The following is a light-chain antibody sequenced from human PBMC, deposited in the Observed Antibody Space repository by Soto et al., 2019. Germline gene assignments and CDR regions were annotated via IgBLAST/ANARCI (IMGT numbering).Light chain of an antibody. CDR3: GTWDSSLSAHWV. J-gene: IGLJ3*02. Sequence: QTVLTQPPSVSAAPGQKVTISCSGSSSNIGNNYVSWYQQLPGTAPKLLIYENNKRPSGILDRFSGSKSGTSATLGITGLQTGDEADYYCGTWDSSLSAHWVFGGGTKVTVL. CDR2: ENN. V-gene: IGLV1-51*02. CDR1: SSNIGNNY.